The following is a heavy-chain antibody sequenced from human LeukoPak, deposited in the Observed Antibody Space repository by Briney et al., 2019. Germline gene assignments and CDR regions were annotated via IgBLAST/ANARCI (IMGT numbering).Heavy chain of an antibody. J-gene: IGHJ5*02. D-gene: IGHD2-2*03. CDR2: INPNSGGT. CDR3: ASLYGYCGTTSCPGGNWFDP. CDR1: GYTFTGYY. Sequence: ASVKVSCKASGYTFTGYYMHWVRQAPGQGLEWMGWINPNSGGTNYAQKFQGRVTMTRDTSISTAYMELSGLRSDDTAVYYCASLYGYCGTTSCPGGNWFDPWGQGTLVTVSS. V-gene: IGHV1-2*02.